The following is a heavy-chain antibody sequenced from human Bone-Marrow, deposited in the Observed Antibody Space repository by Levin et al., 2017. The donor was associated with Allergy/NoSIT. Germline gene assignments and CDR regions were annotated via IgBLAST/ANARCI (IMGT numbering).Heavy chain of an antibody. D-gene: IGHD5-18*01. Sequence: SETLSLTCSVSGGSIGASYWSWVRQPPGKGLEWIGYIYYTDITDYNPSLKSRVTISVDRSKSQISLHVRSVTAADTAVYYCARGLFSGYSYGSLGYWGQGTLVRVSS. V-gene: IGHV4-59*01. CDR1: GGSIGASY. J-gene: IGHJ4*02. CDR3: ARGLFSGYSYGSLGY. CDR2: IYYTDIT.